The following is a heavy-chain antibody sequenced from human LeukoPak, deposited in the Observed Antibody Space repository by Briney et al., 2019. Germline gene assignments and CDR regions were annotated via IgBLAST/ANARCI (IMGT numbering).Heavy chain of an antibody. D-gene: IGHD5-18*01. CDR3: ARDRAYTYGYAYYFEN. CDR2: IYSAGST. Sequence: GGSLRLSCAASGFTVSSNYMGWVRQAPGKGLEWVSVIYSAGSTFYADSVKGRFTISRDNSKNMVHLQMNSLRAEDTAVYYCARDRAYTYGYAYYFENWGQGTLVTVSS. J-gene: IGHJ4*02. V-gene: IGHV3-66*01. CDR1: GFTVSSNY.